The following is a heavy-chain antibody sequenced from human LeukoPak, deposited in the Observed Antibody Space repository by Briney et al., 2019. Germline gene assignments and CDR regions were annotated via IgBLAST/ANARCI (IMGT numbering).Heavy chain of an antibody. CDR3: ARRYYYGSGSHFDS. CDR2: ISNTGSTI. Sequence: GGSLRLSCAASGFIFSDYYMSWVRQAPGKGLEXXXYISNTGSTIDYADSVKGRFTISRDNAKNSLYLQMNSLRAEDTAVYYCARRYYYGSGSHFDSWGQGTPVTVSS. J-gene: IGHJ4*02. V-gene: IGHV3-11*01. CDR1: GFIFSDYY. D-gene: IGHD3-10*01.